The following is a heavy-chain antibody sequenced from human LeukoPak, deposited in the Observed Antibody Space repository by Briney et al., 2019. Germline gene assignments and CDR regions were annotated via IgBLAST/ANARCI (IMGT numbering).Heavy chain of an antibody. Sequence: GESLKISCRGSGYSFTNYWIGWVRQMPGKGLEWMGLIYPGDSDTRYSPSFQGQVTISADKSISTAYLQWRSLKASDTAMYFCARRARTGSQYYFDNWGQGTLVTVSS. CDR2: IYPGDSDT. CDR3: ARRARTGSQYYFDN. J-gene: IGHJ4*02. V-gene: IGHV5-51*01. CDR1: GYSFTNYW. D-gene: IGHD1-26*01.